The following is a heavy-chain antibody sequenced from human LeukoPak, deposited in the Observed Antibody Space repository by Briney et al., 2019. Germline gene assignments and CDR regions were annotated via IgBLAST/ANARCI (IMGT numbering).Heavy chain of an antibody. Sequence: SGGSLRLSCVASGFTFNNNWMHWVRQAPGKGLVWVSRINNDGSTTSYADSVKGRFTISRDNAKNTLYLQMNSLRAEDTAVYYCARGIDRGFGSGFDPWGQGTLVTVFS. CDR2: INNDGSTT. J-gene: IGHJ5*02. V-gene: IGHV3-74*01. D-gene: IGHD3-10*01. CDR1: GFTFNNNW. CDR3: ARGIDRGFGSGFDP.